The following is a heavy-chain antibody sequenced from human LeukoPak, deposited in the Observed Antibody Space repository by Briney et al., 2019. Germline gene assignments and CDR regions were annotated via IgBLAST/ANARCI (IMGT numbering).Heavy chain of an antibody. Sequence: GWSLRLSCAASGCTFSAKWMTWVRQAPGKGLEWVANIKPDGGDKYYVGSVKGRLTISRDNDKNSLYLQMNSLRAEDTAVYYCARDYDWGQGTLVTVSS. D-gene: IGHD4-17*01. V-gene: IGHV3-7*04. CDR2: IKPDGGDK. J-gene: IGHJ4*02. CDR3: ARDYD. CDR1: GCTFSAKW.